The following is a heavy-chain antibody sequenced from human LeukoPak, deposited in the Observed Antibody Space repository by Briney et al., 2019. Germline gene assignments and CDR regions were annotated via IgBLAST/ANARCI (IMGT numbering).Heavy chain of an antibody. D-gene: IGHD4-17*01. V-gene: IGHV4-4*07. CDR1: GGSISSYY. CDR3: AREGGPGGDYGSIDS. Sequence: PSETLSLTCSASGGSISSYYWSWIRQPAGKQPEWIGRMYTSGSTYYNPSLKSRVTMSADTSKNQFSLKLASVTAADTSVYYCAREGGPGGDYGSIDSWGQGTRDSVSS. J-gene: IGHJ4*02. CDR2: MYTSGST.